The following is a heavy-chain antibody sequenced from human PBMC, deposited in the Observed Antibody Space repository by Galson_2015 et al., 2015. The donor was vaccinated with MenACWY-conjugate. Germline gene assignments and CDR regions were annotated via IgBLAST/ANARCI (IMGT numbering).Heavy chain of an antibody. CDR2: IRPGRGRI. V-gene: IGHV3-48*02. CDR1: GITFSRFG. J-gene: IGHJ4*02. CDR3: TWGRNPTVKSMSLDY. Sequence: SLRLSCAASGITFSRFGMNWVRQAPGKGLEWISYIRPGRGRIYYADSAKGRFTISRDDTKSSLFLQISSLRDEDTAVYYCTWGRNPTVKSMSLDYWGQGTLVIVSS. D-gene: IGHD1-14*01.